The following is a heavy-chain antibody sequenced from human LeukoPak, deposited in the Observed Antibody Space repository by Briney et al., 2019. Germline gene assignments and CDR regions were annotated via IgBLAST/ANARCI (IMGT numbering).Heavy chain of an antibody. V-gene: IGHV4-39*01. CDR2: IYYSGST. Sequence: SETLSLTCTVSGGSISSSSYYWGWIRQPPGKGLEWIGSIYYSGSTYYNPSLKSRVTISLDTSKNQFSLKLSSVTAADTAVYYCTRHAEMATIKGGSDAFDIWGQGTMVTVSS. CDR3: TRHAEMATIKGGSDAFDI. CDR1: GGSISSSSYY. D-gene: IGHD5-24*01. J-gene: IGHJ3*02.